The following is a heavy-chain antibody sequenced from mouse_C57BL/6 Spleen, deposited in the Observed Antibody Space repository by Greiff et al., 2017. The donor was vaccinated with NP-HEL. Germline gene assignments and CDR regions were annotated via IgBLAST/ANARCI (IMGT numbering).Heavy chain of an antibody. V-gene: IGHV1-85*01. Sequence: QVQLQQSGPELVKPGASVKLSCKASGYTFTSYAINWVKQRPGQGLEWIGWIYPRDGSTKYNEKFKGKATLTVDTSSSTAYMELHSLTSEDSAVYFCARHYYYGSKSHFDYWGQGTTLTVSS. CDR3: ARHYYYGSKSHFDY. CDR2: IYPRDGST. CDR1: GYTFTSYA. J-gene: IGHJ2*01. D-gene: IGHD1-1*01.